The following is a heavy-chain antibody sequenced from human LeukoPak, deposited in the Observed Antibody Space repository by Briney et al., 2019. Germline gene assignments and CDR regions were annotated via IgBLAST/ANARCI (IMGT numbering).Heavy chain of an antibody. V-gene: IGHV4-34*01. CDR3: ASAWDIVVVPAAIRVGY. D-gene: IGHD2-2*02. CDR1: GGSFSGYY. Sequence: PSVTLSLTCAVYGGSFSGYYWSWIRQPPGKGLEWIGEINHSGSTNYNPSLKSRVTISVDTSKNQFSLKLSSVTAADTAVYYCASAWDIVVVPAAIRVGYWGQGTLVTVSS. CDR2: INHSGST. J-gene: IGHJ4*02.